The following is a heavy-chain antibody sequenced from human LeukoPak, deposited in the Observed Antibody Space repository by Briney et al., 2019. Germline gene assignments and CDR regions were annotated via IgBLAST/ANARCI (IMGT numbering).Heavy chain of an antibody. CDR3: ATVKTAYNWNSGAFDI. D-gene: IGHD1-1*01. V-gene: IGHV1-24*01. Sequence: AAAKVSCKVSGDTLTELSMHWVRQDPGKGLEWMGGFDPEDGETIYAQKFQGGVTMTEDTSTDTAYMELSSLRSEDTAVYYCATVKTAYNWNSGAFDIWGQGTMVTVSS. CDR2: FDPEDGET. CDR1: GDTLTELS. J-gene: IGHJ3*02.